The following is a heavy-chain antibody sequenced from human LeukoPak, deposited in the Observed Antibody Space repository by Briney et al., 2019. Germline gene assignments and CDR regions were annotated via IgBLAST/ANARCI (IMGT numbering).Heavy chain of an antibody. CDR2: INPNSGGT. Sequence: ASVKVSCKASGYTFTGYYMYWVRQAPGQGLEWMGWINPNSGGTNYAQKFQGRVTMTRDTSISTAYMELSRLRSDDTAVYYCASPLPWLVKLTLNYWGQGTLVTVSS. V-gene: IGHV1-2*02. CDR1: GYTFTGYY. CDR3: ASPLPWLVKLTLNY. J-gene: IGHJ4*02. D-gene: IGHD6-19*01.